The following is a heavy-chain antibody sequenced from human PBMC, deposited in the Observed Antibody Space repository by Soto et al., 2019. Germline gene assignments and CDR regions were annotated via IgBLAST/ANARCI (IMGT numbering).Heavy chain of an antibody. D-gene: IGHD3-3*01. CDR1: GFSLTTSGVG. J-gene: IGHJ4*02. CDR3: AHRVLRTVFGLVTTTAIYFDF. CDR2: IYWDDDK. Sequence: QITLNESGPTVVRPTETLTLTCRFSGFSLTTSGVGVGWIRQSPGKAPEWLALIYWDDDKRYSASLKSRLTITKDTSKNHVLLTVSDLYPTDTATYYCAHRVLRTVFGLVTTTAIYFDFWCQGTPVAVSS. V-gene: IGHV2-5*02.